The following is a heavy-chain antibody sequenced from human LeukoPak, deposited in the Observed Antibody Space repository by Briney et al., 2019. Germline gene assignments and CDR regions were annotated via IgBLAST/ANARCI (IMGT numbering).Heavy chain of an antibody. CDR3: ARDRLIGYSYGLDFDY. Sequence: GASVEVSFKASGYTFTSYYMHWVRQAPGQGLEWMGIINPSGGSTSYAQKFQGRVTMTRDTSTSTVYMELSSLRSEDTAVYYCARDRLIGYSYGLDFDYWGQGTLVTVSS. J-gene: IGHJ4*02. V-gene: IGHV1-46*01. CDR2: INPSGGST. D-gene: IGHD5-18*01. CDR1: GYTFTSYY.